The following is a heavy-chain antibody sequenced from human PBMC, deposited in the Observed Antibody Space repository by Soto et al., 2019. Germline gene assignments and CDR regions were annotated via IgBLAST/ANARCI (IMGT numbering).Heavy chain of an antibody. CDR1: GGTFSSYG. V-gene: IGHV1-69*13. J-gene: IGHJ5*02. D-gene: IGHD3-10*01. CDR3: ARETSVRGVIITSSPWFDP. Sequence: GASVKVSCKASGGTFSSYGISWVRQAPGQGLEWMGGIIPMFGKVKYAQKFQGRVTITADESTSTAYMELSSLTSEDTAMYYCARETSVRGVIITSSPWFDPWGQGTLVTVSS. CDR2: IIPMFGKV.